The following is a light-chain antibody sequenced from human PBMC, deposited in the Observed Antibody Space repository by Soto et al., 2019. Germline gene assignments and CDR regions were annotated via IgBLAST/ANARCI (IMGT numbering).Light chain of an antibody. CDR2: DAS. CDR3: QQYGGSRGT. CDR1: QSVSSNS. V-gene: IGKV3D-20*01. Sequence: EIVLTQSPATLSLSPGERATLSCGASQSVSSNSLAWYQQKPGLAPRLLIYDASNRATGIPGRFSGSGSGTDFTLTISRLEPEDVAVYFCQQYGGSRGTFGQGTKLEIK. J-gene: IGKJ2*01.